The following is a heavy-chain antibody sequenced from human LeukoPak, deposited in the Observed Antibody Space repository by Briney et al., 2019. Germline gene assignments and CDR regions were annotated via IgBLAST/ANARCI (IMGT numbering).Heavy chain of an antibody. D-gene: IGHD3-10*01. V-gene: IGHV3-48*02. J-gene: IGHJ4*02. CDR2: ISSTSYTT. CDR3: ARDRGALQFDY. Sequence: GGSLRLSCAASGFTFSSYAMSWVRQAPGKGLEWVSYISSTSYTTYYADSVTGRFTISRDNAKNSPYLQMNSLRDEDTAVYYCARDRGALQFDYWGQGTLVTVSS. CDR1: GFTFSSYA.